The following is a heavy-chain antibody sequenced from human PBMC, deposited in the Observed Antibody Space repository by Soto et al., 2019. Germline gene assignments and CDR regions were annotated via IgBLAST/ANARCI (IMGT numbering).Heavy chain of an antibody. CDR1: GFTFSGYY. CDR3: ANLWGDGYNLGQDYNGMDV. Sequence: QVQLVESGGGLVKPGGALRLSCEASGFTFSGYYMTWIRQAPGKGLEWISYFSSSGYTIRYADSVEGRFTVSRDDAKKTLYLQMNSLRAEDTAVYYCANLWGDGYNLGQDYNGMDVWGQGTTVIVSS. CDR2: FSSSGYTI. V-gene: IGHV3-11*04. J-gene: IGHJ6*02. D-gene: IGHD5-12*01.